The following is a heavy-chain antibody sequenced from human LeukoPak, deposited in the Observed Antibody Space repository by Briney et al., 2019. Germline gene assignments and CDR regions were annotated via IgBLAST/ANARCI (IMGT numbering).Heavy chain of an antibody. CDR3: ARDTIVVVVAATGLDP. J-gene: IGHJ5*02. D-gene: IGHD2-15*01. V-gene: IGHV1-2*02. Sequence: GASVKVSCKASGYTFTGYYMHWVRQAPGQGLEWMGWINPNSGGTNYAQKFQGRVTMTRDTSISTAYMELSRLRSDDTAVYYCARDTIVVVVAATGLDPWGQGTLVTVSS. CDR1: GYTFTGYY. CDR2: INPNSGGT.